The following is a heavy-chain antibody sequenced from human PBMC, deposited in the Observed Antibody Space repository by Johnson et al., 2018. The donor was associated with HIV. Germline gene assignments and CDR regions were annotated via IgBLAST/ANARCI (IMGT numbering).Heavy chain of an antibody. CDR2: IKWNGGST. Sequence: VESGGAVVRPGGSLRLSCAASGFNFDDHGMSWVRQAPGKGLEWVSGIKWNGGSTGYADSVKGRFTISRDNAKNSLYLQMNSLRAEDTALYYCARSVGYYDSSGDYYVDAFDIWGQGTMVTVSS. V-gene: IGHV3-20*04. J-gene: IGHJ3*02. CDR3: ARSVGYYDSSGDYYVDAFDI. CDR1: GFNFDDHG. D-gene: IGHD3-22*01.